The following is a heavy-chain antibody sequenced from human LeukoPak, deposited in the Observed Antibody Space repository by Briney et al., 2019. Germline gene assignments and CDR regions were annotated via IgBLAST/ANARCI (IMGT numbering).Heavy chain of an antibody. CDR2: IKKDGSEK. D-gene: IGHD6-13*01. V-gene: IGHV3-7*01. J-gene: IGHJ5*02. Sequence: GGSLRLSCAASGFTFSSYWMSWVRQAPGKGLEWVANIKKDGSEKYYVDSVKGRFTISRDNAKNSLYLQMNSLRAEDTAVYYCAIEPIAAGTPGWFDPWGQGTLVTVSS. CDR1: GFTFSSYW. CDR3: AIEPIAAGTPGWFDP.